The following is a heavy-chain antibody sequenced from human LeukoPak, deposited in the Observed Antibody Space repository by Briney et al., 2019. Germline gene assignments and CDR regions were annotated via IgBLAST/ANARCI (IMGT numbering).Heavy chain of an antibody. CDR1: GFTVSSNY. V-gene: IGHV3-53*01. J-gene: IGHJ3*02. CDR3: ARVKTAMVDDAFDI. Sequence: TGGSLRLSCAASGFTVSSNYMSWVRRAPGKGLEWVSVIYSGGSTYYADSVKGRFTISRDNSKNTLYLQMNSLRAEDTAVYYCARVKTAMVDDAFDIWGQGIMVTVSS. CDR2: IYSGGST. D-gene: IGHD5-18*01.